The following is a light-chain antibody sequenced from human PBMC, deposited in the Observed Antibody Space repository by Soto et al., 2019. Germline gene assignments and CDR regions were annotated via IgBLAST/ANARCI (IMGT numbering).Light chain of an antibody. Sequence: QSALTQPASVSGSPGQSITISCTGTSSDVGGYNYVSWYQQHPGKAPKLMIYDVSNRPSGVSNRFSGSKSGNTASLTISGLQAEDEADYYCSSYTISSTLPFGTGTKVTVL. CDR1: SSDVGGYNY. J-gene: IGLJ1*01. V-gene: IGLV2-14*01. CDR3: SSYTISSTLP. CDR2: DVS.